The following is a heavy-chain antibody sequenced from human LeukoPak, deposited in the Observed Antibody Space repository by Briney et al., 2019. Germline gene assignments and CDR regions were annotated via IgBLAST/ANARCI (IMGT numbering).Heavy chain of an antibody. J-gene: IGHJ4*02. V-gene: IGHV3-7*04. D-gene: IGHD5-24*01. CDR3: ARVRGGYYFDY. CDR2: TNQAGTEK. Sequence: GGSLRLSCAASGFTFGSYWMNWVRQAPGKGLEWVANTNQAGTEKYYVDSVKGRFTISRDNARNSLFLQMSSLRAEDTAVYFCARVRGGYYFDYWGQGTLVSVSS. CDR1: GFTFGSYW.